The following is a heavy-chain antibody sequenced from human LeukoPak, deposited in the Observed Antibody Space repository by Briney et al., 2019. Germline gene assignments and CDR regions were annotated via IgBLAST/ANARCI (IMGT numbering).Heavy chain of an antibody. Sequence: PGGSLRLSCAASGFTFDDYTMHWVRQAPGKGLEWVSLISWDGGSTYYADSVKGRFTISRDNSKNSLYLQMNSLRTEDTALYYCAKDKEDCSSTSCYCYFDYWGQGTLVTVSS. CDR3: AKDKEDCSSTSCYCYFDY. V-gene: IGHV3-43*01. J-gene: IGHJ4*02. CDR2: ISWDGGST. D-gene: IGHD2-2*01. CDR1: GFTFDDYT.